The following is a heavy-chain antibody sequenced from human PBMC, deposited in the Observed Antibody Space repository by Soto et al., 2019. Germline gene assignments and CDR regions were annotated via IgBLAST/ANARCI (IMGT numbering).Heavy chain of an antibody. CDR2: ISGSGGST. J-gene: IGHJ6*02. Sequence: PGGSLRLSCAASGFTFSSYAMSWVRQAPGKGLEWVSAISGSGGSTYYADSVKGRFTISRDNSKNTLYLQMNSLRAEDTAVYYCARLFREAYYYYGMDVWGQGTTVTVSS. CDR3: ARLFREAYYYYGMDV. V-gene: IGHV3-23*01. CDR1: GFTFSSYA.